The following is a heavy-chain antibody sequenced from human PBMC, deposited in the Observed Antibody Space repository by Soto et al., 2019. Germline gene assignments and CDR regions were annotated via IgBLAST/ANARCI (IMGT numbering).Heavy chain of an antibody. CDR2: ISAYNGNT. Sequence: GASVKVSCKASGYTFTSYGISWVRQAPGQGLEWMGWISAYNGNTNYAQKLQGRVTMTTDTSTSTAYMELRSLRSDDTAVYYCARDSWAFKVTGTTDYWGQGTLVTVSS. CDR3: ARDSWAFKVTGTTDY. V-gene: IGHV1-18*01. J-gene: IGHJ4*02. CDR1: GYTFTSYG. D-gene: IGHD1-20*01.